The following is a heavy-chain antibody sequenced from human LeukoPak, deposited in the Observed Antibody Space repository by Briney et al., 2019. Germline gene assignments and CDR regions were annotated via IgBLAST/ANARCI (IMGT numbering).Heavy chain of an antibody. Sequence: GGSLRLSCVVSGFTFGDHWMSWVRQAPGKGPEWVASIKRDGTETSYVDSVRGRFTISRDNANRSVFLQMNSLRAEDTAVYYCARDPGMTDYFFDYWGQGTLVTVAS. CDR2: IKRDGTET. D-gene: IGHD1-20*01. CDR1: GFTFGDHW. V-gene: IGHV3-7*01. J-gene: IGHJ4*02. CDR3: ARDPGMTDYFFDY.